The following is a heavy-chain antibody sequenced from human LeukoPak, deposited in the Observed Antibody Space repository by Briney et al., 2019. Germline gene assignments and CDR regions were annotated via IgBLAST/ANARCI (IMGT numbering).Heavy chain of an antibody. V-gene: IGHV3-23*01. CDR2: ISGSGGST. J-gene: IGHJ4*02. D-gene: IGHD6-13*01. Sequence: GGSLRLSCAASGFTVSSNYMSWVRQAPGKGLEWVSAISGSGGSTYYADSVKGRFTISRDNSKNTLYLQMDSLRAEDTAVYYCAKVLEVDSSFDYWGQGTLVTVSS. CDR3: AKVLEVDSSFDY. CDR1: GFTVSSNY.